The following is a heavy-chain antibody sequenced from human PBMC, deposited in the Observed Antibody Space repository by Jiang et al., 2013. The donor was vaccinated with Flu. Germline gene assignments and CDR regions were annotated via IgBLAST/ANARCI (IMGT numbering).Heavy chain of an antibody. D-gene: IGHD6-19*01. CDR2: INAGNGNT. V-gene: IGHV1-3*01. CDR1: TSYA. J-gene: IGHJ4*02. Sequence: TSYAMHWWRQAPGQRLEWMGWINAGNGNTKYSQKFQGRVTITRDTSASTAYMELSSLRSEDTAVYYCARDSGWHRHLNAWGQGTLVTVSS. CDR3: ARDSGWHRHLNA.